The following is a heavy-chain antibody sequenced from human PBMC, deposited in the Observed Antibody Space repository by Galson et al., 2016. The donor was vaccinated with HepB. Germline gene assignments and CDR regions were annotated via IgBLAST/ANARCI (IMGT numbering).Heavy chain of an antibody. D-gene: IGHD6-19*01. Sequence: SLRLSCAASGFTFSSYSMNWVRRAPGKGLEWVSYISSASSTIYYADSVKGRFTISRDNSKNTLYLQMNSLRVEDTAVYYCARGKAVTGSDPLDPWGQGTLVTVSS. V-gene: IGHV3-48*01. CDR1: GFTFSSYS. CDR2: ISSASSTI. CDR3: ARGKAVTGSDPLDP. J-gene: IGHJ5*02.